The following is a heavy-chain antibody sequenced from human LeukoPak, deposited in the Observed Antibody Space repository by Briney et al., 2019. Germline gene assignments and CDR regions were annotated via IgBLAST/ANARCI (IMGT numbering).Heavy chain of an antibody. V-gene: IGHV1-18*01. D-gene: IGHD3-22*01. CDR1: GYTFTSYG. Sequence: ASVNVSCKASGYTFTSYGISWVRQAPGQGPEWMGWISAYNGNTNYAQKLQGRVAMTTDTSTSTAYMELRSLRSDDTAVYYCARAHSGYYYDSSGYFPVQHWGQGTLVTVSS. J-gene: IGHJ1*01. CDR3: ARAHSGYYYDSSGYFPVQH. CDR2: ISAYNGNT.